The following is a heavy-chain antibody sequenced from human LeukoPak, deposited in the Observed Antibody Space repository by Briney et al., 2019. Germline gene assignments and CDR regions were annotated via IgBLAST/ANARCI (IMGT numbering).Heavy chain of an antibody. Sequence: GASVKGSCKASGYTFTGYYMHWVRQATGQGLEWMGWINPNSGGTNYAQKFQGWVTMTRDTSISTAYMELSRLRSDDTAVYYCARAYYYGSGSPYAFDIWGQGTMVTVSS. CDR3: ARAYYYGSGSPYAFDI. D-gene: IGHD3-10*01. V-gene: IGHV1-2*04. CDR1: GYTFTGYY. J-gene: IGHJ3*02. CDR2: INPNSGGT.